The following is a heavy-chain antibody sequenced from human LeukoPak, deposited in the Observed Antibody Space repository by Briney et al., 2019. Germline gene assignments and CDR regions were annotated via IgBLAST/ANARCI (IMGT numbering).Heavy chain of an antibody. Sequence: GGSLRLSCAASGFTFSSYSMNWVRQAPGKGLEWVSSISSSSYIYYADSVKGRFTISRDNAKNSLYLQMNSLRAEDTAVYYCASRGSSGYNNYYFDYWGQGTLVTVSS. CDR1: GFTFSSYS. CDR2: ISSSSYI. D-gene: IGHD3-22*01. J-gene: IGHJ4*02. V-gene: IGHV3-21*01. CDR3: ASRGSSGYNNYYFDY.